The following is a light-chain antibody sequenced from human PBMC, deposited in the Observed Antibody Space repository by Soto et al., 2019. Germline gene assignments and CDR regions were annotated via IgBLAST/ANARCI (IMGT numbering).Light chain of an antibody. CDR3: QQDNSYPWT. CDR2: KAS. J-gene: IGKJ1*01. Sequence: DIQMTQSPSILSASVGDRVTITCRASQSISSWLAWYQQEPGKAPKLLIYKASSLESGVPSRFSGSGSGTGFTLTITSLQPDDFATYYCQQDNSYPWTFGQGTKVEVK. V-gene: IGKV1-5*03. CDR1: QSISSW.